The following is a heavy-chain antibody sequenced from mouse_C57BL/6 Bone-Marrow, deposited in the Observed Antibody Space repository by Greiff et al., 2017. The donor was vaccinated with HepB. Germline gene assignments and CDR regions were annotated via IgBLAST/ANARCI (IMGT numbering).Heavy chain of an antibody. Sequence: QVQLKQSGPELVKPGASVKISCKASGYAFSSSWMNWVKQRPGKGLEWIGRIYPGDGDTNYNGKFKGKATLTADKSSSTAYMQLSSLTSEDSAVYFCARSGVYYGSSCAMDYWGQGTSVTVSS. CDR2: IYPGDGDT. CDR3: ARSGVYYGSSCAMDY. CDR1: GYAFSSSW. D-gene: IGHD1-1*01. J-gene: IGHJ4*01. V-gene: IGHV1-82*01.